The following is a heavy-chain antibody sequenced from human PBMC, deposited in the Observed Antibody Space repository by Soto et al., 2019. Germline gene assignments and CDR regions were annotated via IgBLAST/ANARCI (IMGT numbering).Heavy chain of an antibody. CDR1: GYVFTGFY. CDR3: ARGRSLKWNWFDR. CDR2: IFPNSGAT. V-gene: IGHV1-2*02. Sequence: QVQLVQCGAEVKRPGASVRVSCKASGYVFTGFYLHWVRQAPGQGLEWMGWIFPNSGATNYAQKFQGRVTLTRDTSLSTGYMDLTRLTSDDTAVYYCARGRSLKWNWFDRWGQGTLVTVSS. J-gene: IGHJ5*02. D-gene: IGHD2-15*01.